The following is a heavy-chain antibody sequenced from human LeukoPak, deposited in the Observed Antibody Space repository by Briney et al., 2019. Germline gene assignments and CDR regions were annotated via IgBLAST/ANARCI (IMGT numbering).Heavy chain of an antibody. CDR1: GYTFSRNW. J-gene: IGHJ4*02. Sequence: GGSLRLSCAASGYTFSRNWMHWVRQGPGKGLVWVSRINEDGSSTSYAESVRGRFTISRDNAKNTLYLQMNSLRAEDAAVYYCTTDTFGARDSWGQGTLVTVSS. CDR2: INEDGSST. D-gene: IGHD3-10*01. CDR3: TTDTFGARDS. V-gene: IGHV3-74*01.